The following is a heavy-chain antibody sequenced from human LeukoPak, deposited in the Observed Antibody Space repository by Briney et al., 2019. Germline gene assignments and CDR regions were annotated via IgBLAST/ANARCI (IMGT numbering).Heavy chain of an antibody. D-gene: IGHD1-26*01. CDR1: GFTFSNHG. V-gene: IGHV3-30*04. J-gene: IGHJ4*02. Sequence: GRSLRLSCVASGFTFSNHGMHWVRQAPGKGLEWVALISYDGSKRYHADSVKGRFTISRDDSKNTLYLQMNSLTAEDTALYYCARDYSENYCFDYWGQGTLVTVSS. CDR2: ISYDGSKR. CDR3: ARDYSENYCFDY.